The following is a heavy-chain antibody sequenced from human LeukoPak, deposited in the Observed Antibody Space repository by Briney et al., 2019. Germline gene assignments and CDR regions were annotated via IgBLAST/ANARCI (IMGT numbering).Heavy chain of an antibody. CDR1: GLTFSNLK. CDR2: ISAGGRTT. D-gene: IGHD3-3*01. CDR3: ASWAGNTQSDSWSGPFDY. J-gene: IGHJ4*02. Sequence: GGSLRLSCAVSGLTFSNLKMNWVRQAQGKGLEWVSYISAGGRTTFYADSVTGRFTISRDNAKNSLYLQMSSLRVEDTAVYYCASWAGNTQSDSWSGPFDYWGQGSLVTVSS. V-gene: IGHV3-48*03.